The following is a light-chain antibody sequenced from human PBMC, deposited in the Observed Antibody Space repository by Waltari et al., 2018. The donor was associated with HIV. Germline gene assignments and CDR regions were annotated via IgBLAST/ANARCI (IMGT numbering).Light chain of an antibody. J-gene: IGLJ2*01. Sequence: SYELTQPPSLSVSPGQTATITCSGDKLGEKYVCWYQQKPGQSPVMVPKKDSRLTSGIPGRFSGTNSGNTATLTISGTQAMDEADYYCQAWDGGTGVLFGGGTKLTVL. CDR1: KLGEKY. CDR2: KDS. CDR3: QAWDGGTGVL. V-gene: IGLV3-1*01.